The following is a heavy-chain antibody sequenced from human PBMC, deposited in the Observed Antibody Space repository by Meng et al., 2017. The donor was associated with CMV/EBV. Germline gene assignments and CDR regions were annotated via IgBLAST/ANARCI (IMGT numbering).Heavy chain of an antibody. J-gene: IGHJ5*02. CDR3: ARDRDNVVVPGDPWFDP. D-gene: IGHD2-2*01. CDR1: GGSIRCSVYD. V-gene: IGHV4-39*07. Sequence: HLESSAPCGVPPSAILAPPRAVSGGSIRCSVYDWGCVRQPPRRGLEWIGSIYSSGSSYYNPSLKSRVTISVDTSKNQFSLKLSSVTAADTAAYYCARDRDNVVVPGDPWFDPWGQGTLVTVSS. CDR2: IYSSGSS.